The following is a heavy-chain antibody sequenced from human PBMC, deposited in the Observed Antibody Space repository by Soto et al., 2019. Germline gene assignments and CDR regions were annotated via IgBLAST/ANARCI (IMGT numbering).Heavy chain of an antibody. Sequence: QVQLVESGGGVVQPGRSLRLSCVVSGFIFSNNGMRWVRQTPGKGLEWVAVMSYDGSDTFYADSVKGRFTISRDNAKNTLFLHMSNLRAEDTAMYYGTIVRVADSALDHWGQGTLVAVSS. V-gene: IGHV3-30*03. D-gene: IGHD3-10*02. CDR2: MSYDGSDT. CDR1: GFIFSNNG. CDR3: TIVRVADSALDH. J-gene: IGHJ4*02.